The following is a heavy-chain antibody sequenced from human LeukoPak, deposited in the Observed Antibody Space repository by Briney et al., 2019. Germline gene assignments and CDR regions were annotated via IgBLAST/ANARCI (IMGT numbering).Heavy chain of an antibody. V-gene: IGHV1-2*02. CDR3: ARVEVRGVIIPAYYYYMDV. J-gene: IGHJ6*03. CDR2: INPNSGGT. D-gene: IGHD3-10*01. Sequence: ASVKVSCKASGYTFTGNYMHWVRQAPGQGLEWMGWINPNSGGTNYTQKLQGRVTMTTDTSTSTAYMELRSLRSDDTAVYYCARVEVRGVIIPAYYYYMDVWGKGTTVTISS. CDR1: GYTFTGNY.